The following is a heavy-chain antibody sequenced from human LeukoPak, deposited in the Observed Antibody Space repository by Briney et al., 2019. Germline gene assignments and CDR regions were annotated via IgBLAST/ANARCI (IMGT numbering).Heavy chain of an antibody. CDR2: ISSNGGST. D-gene: IGHD1-26*01. J-gene: IGHJ4*02. CDR3: VKSAYSGSYLSLDY. CDR1: GFTFSTYA. Sequence: PGGSLRLSCSASGFTFSTYAMHWVRQAPGKGLEFVSAISSNGGSTFYADSVKGRFTISRDNSKDTLYLQMSSLRPEDTAVYYCVKSAYSGSYLSLDYWGQGTLVTVTS. V-gene: IGHV3-64D*09.